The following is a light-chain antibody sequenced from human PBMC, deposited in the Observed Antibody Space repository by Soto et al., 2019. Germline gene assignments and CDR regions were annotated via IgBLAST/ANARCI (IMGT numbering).Light chain of an antibody. Sequence: QLVLTQPASVSGSPGQAITISCTGTTSDIGRFNYVSWYQHHPGKAPKLMIYDVSNRPSGLSNRFSGSKSGNTASLIISGLQAEDEADYYCASYTTSSTVVFGGGTKLTVL. CDR1: TSDIGRFNY. J-gene: IGLJ2*01. V-gene: IGLV2-14*03. CDR3: ASYTTSSTVV. CDR2: DVS.